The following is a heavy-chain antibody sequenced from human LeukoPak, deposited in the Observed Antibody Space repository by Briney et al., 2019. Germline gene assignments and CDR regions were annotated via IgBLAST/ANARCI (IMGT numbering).Heavy chain of an antibody. CDR2: INHSGST. D-gene: IGHD2-2*01. J-gene: IGHJ6*02. CDR3: ARGLPTRYCSSTSCQKRYYYYYGMDV. CDR1: GGSISSGAYY. Sequence: SETLSLTCAVSGGSISSGAYYWSWIRQPPGKGLEWIGEINHSGSTNYNPSLKSRVTISVDTSKNQFSLKLSSVTAADTAVYYCARGLPTRYCSSTSCQKRYYYYYGMDVWGQGTTVTVSS. V-gene: IGHV4-34*01.